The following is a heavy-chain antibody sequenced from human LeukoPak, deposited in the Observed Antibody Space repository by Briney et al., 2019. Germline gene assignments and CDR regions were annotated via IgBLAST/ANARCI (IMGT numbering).Heavy chain of an antibody. CDR3: ARPGIAAAGTVSFDY. D-gene: IGHD6-13*01. J-gene: IGHJ4*02. Sequence: SVKVSCKASGGTFSSYAISWVRQDPGQGLEWMGGIIPIFGTVNYAQKFQGRVTITADESTSTAYMELSSLRSEDMAVYYCARPGIAAAGTVSFDYWGQGTLVTVSS. CDR1: GGTFSSYA. CDR2: IIPIFGTV. V-gene: IGHV1-69*13.